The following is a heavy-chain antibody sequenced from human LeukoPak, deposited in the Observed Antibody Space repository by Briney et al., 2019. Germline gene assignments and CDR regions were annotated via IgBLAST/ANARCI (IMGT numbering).Heavy chain of an antibody. CDR3: ARGMRNFLH. V-gene: IGHV1-46*01. Sequence: ASVEVSCKASGYTFTNYYINWVRRAPGQGLEWMGIINPGGGSTNYAQMFQGRVTMTRDTSTTTVYMELNSLRSEDTAVYYCARGMRNFLHWGQGTLVTVSS. J-gene: IGHJ1*01. CDR1: GYTFTNYY. CDR2: INPGGGST.